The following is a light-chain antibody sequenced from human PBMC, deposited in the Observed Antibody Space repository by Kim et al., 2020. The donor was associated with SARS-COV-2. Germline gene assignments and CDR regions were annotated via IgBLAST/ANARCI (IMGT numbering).Light chain of an antibody. Sequence: QLVLTQSPSASASLGDSVKLTCTLSSGHSRYDIAWHQQQPEKGPRFLMKLNSDGRHTKGDGIPDRFSGSSSGAERHLTISGLQSEDEADYYCQTWGTGIQVFGGGTQLTVL. CDR3: QTWGTGIQV. V-gene: IGLV4-69*01. J-gene: IGLJ2*01. CDR2: LNSDGRH. CDR1: SGHSRYD.